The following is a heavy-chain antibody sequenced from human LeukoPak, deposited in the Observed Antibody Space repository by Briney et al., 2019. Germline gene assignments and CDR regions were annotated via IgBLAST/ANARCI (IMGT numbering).Heavy chain of an antibody. Sequence: SETLSPTCAVSGYSISSGYYWGWIRQPPGKGLEWIGSIYHSGSTYYNPSLKSRVTISVDTSKNQFSLKLSSVTAADTAVYYCARAQPLRKKYYMDVWGKGTTVTVSS. CDR3: ARAQPLRKKYYMDV. J-gene: IGHJ6*03. CDR1: GYSISSGYY. CDR2: IYHSGST. D-gene: IGHD3-3*01. V-gene: IGHV4-38-2*01.